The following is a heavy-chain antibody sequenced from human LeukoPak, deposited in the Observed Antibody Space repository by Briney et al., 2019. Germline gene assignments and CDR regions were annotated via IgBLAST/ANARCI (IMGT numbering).Heavy chain of an antibody. CDR3: ARYVWGSYPTFEDY. J-gene: IGHJ4*02. Sequence: SETLSLTCAVSGYSISSGYYWGWIRQPPGKGLEWIGSIYHSGSTYYNPSLKSRVTISVDTSKNQFSLKLSSVTAADTAVYYCARYVWGSYPTFEDYWGQGTLVTVSS. CDR1: GYSISSGYY. V-gene: IGHV4-38-2*01. D-gene: IGHD3-16*02. CDR2: IYHSGST.